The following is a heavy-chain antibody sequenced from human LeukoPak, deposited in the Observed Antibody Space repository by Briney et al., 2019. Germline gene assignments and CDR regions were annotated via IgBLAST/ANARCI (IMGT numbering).Heavy chain of an antibody. J-gene: IGHJ4*02. Sequence: GGSLRLSCAASEFTFSSYAMSWVRQAPGKGLEWVSAISGGGGSTYYADSVKGRFTLSRDNAKNTLYLQMNSLRVEDTALYYCARERFHYDVWGQGTLVTVSS. CDR1: EFTFSSYA. V-gene: IGHV3-23*01. D-gene: IGHD3-22*01. CDR2: ISGGGGST. CDR3: ARERFHYDV.